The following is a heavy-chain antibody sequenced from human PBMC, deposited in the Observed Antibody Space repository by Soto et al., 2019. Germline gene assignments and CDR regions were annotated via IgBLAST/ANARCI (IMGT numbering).Heavy chain of an antibody. V-gene: IGHV4-31*03. CDR1: GGSISSGGYY. CDR3: ARTSLERFSREQWLVDY. J-gene: IGHJ4*02. Sequence: PSETLSLTCTVSGGSISSGGYYWSWIRQHPGKGLEWIGYIYYSGSTYYNPSLKSRVTISVDTSKNQFSLKLSSVTAADTAVYYCARTSLERFSREQWLVDYWGQGTLVPVSS. D-gene: IGHD6-19*01. CDR2: IYYSGST.